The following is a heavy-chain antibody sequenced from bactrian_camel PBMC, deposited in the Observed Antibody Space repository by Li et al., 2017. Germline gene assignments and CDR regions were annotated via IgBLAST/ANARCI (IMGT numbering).Heavy chain of an antibody. V-gene: IGHV3S1*01. CDR3: ASRGGICYEKEVEYNN. Sequence: VQLVESGGGSVQAGGSLRLSCGYSSSSYCMAWFRQAPGKEREGVANIYTGTGTTYYADSVKGRFTISQDNSKNTLYLQMNSLKPEDTAMYYCASRGGICYEKEVEYNNWGQGTQVTVS. J-gene: IGHJ4*01. D-gene: IGHD2*01. CDR2: IYTGTGTT. CDR1: YSSSSYC.